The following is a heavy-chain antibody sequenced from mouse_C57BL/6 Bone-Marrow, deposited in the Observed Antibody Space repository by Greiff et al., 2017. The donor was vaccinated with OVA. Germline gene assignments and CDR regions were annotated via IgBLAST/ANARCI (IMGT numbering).Heavy chain of an antibody. CDR3: AREKHTNYGVDY. CDR2: INPSSGYT. J-gene: IGHJ2*01. CDR1: GYTFTSYW. D-gene: IGHD2-5*01. Sequence: VQLQQSGAELAKPGASVKLSCKASGYTFTSYWMHWVKQRPGQGLEWIGYINPSSGYTKYNQKFKDKATLTADKSSSTASMQLSSLTYEDSAVDYCAREKHTNYGVDYWGQGTTLTVSS. V-gene: IGHV1-7*01.